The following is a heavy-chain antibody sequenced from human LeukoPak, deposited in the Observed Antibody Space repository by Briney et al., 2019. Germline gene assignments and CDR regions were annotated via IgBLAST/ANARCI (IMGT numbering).Heavy chain of an antibody. CDR1: GFTFSSYG. Sequence: GGSLRLSCAASGFTFSSYGMHWVRQAPGEGLEWVAFIRYDGSNKYYADSVKGRFTISRDNSKNTLYLQMNSLRAEDTAVYYCAKWARIVATIKALENYYYYYMDVWGKGTTVTVSS. CDR3: AKWARIVATIKALENYYYYYMDV. J-gene: IGHJ6*03. D-gene: IGHD5-12*01. CDR2: IRYDGSNK. V-gene: IGHV3-30*02.